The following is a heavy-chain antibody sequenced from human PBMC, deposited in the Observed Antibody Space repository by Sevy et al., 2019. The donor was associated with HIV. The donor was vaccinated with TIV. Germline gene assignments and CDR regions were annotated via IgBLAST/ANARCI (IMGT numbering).Heavy chain of an antibody. CDR3: VRAFSATYSAYFDY. CDR2: IYWNGGST. CDR1: GVTTEDYG. V-gene: IGHV3-20*04. J-gene: IGHJ4*02. Sequence: GGSLRLSCAGSGVTTEDYGMNWVRQVPGKGLEWVSGIYWNGGSTAYADSVKGRFTISRDNAKRTLYLQMNSLRVDDTALYYCVRAFSATYSAYFDYWGQGALGTVSS. D-gene: IGHD1-26*01.